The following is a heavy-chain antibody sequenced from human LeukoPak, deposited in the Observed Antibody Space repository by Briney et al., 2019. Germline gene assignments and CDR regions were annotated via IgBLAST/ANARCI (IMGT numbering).Heavy chain of an antibody. D-gene: IGHD6-6*01. CDR1: GFTLSNYW. CDR3: ARGRTDSSSSSWFSTGYYYYMDV. J-gene: IGHJ6*03. Sequence: PGGSLRLSCAASGFTLSNYWMHWVRQAPGKGLVWVSRINSDGINTSYADSVKGRFTISRDNAKNSLYLQMNSLRAEDTAVYYCARGRTDSSSSSWFSTGYYYYMDVWGKGTTVTVSS. CDR2: INSDGINT. V-gene: IGHV3-74*01.